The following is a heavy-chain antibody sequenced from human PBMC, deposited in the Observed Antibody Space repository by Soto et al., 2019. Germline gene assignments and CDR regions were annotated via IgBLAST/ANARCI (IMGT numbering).Heavy chain of an antibody. CDR3: ARVCGGDCHYGMDV. CDR2: IYYSGST. D-gene: IGHD2-21*02. V-gene: IGHV4-59*08. Sequence: PSETLSLTCTVSGGSISSYYWSWIRQPPGKGLEWIGYIYYSGSTNYNPSLKSRVTISVDTSKNQFSLKLNSMTAADTAVYYCARVCGGDCHYGMDVWGQGTTVTVSS. J-gene: IGHJ6*02. CDR1: GGSISSYY.